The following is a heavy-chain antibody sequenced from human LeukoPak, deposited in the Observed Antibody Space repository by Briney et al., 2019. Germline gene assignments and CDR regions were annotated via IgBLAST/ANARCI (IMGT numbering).Heavy chain of an antibody. CDR2: INAGNGNT. D-gene: IGHD4-17*01. V-gene: IGHV1-3*01. CDR1: GYTFTTYT. Sequence: APVKVSCKASGYTFTTYTMHWVRQAPGQRLEWMGWINAGNGNTKYSQKFQGRVTITRDTSASTAYMELSSLRSEDTAVYYCARDHGDYYFDYWGQGTLVTVSS. CDR3: ARDHGDYYFDY. J-gene: IGHJ4*02.